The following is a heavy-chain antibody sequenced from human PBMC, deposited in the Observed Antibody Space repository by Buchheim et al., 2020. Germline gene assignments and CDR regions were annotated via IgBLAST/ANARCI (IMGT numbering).Heavy chain of an antibody. D-gene: IGHD4-17*01. V-gene: IGHV3-21*06. Sequence: VHVVEWGGGPVKPGGSLRLSCTASGFNFITYKMHWVRQAPGQGLEWVATISSNGKYTYYADSVNGRFTVSRDNARSSVFLQMNSLRVGDSAVDYCARLDYGEGFWGQGTL. CDR3: ARLDYGEGF. CDR2: ISSNGKYT. J-gene: IGHJ4*02. CDR1: GFNFITYK.